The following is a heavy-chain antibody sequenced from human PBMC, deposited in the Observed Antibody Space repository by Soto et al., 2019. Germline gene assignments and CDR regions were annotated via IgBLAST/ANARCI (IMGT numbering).Heavy chain of an antibody. V-gene: IGHV3-11*01. D-gene: IGHD5-12*01. J-gene: IGHJ4*02. CDR1: GFIFTDYS. CDR2: ITTGGETT. Sequence: QVQLVESGGGLVEPGGSLRLSCAASGFIFTDYSMAWIRQAPGKGLEWISYITTGGETTLYAASVEGRFTISRDNAKKALFLQMNSLRADDTAVYFCARDPQRRDGYTFDSWGQGTLVTVSS. CDR3: ARDPQRRDGYTFDS.